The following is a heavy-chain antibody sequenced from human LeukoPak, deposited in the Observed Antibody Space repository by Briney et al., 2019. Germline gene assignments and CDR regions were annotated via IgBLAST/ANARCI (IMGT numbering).Heavy chain of an antibody. J-gene: IGHJ4*02. D-gene: IGHD5-24*01. V-gene: IGHV4-4*09. CDR1: GGSISSYY. CDR2: IYTSGST. CDR3: ARTAPYEVAFDY. Sequence: SETLSLTCTVSGGSISSYYWSWIRQPPGKGLEWIGYIYTSGSTNYNPSLKSRVTISVDTSKNQFSLKLSSVTAADTAVYYCARTAPYEVAFDYWGQGTLVTVSS.